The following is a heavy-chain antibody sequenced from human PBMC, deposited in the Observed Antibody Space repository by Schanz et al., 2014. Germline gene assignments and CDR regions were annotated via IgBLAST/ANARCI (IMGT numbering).Heavy chain of an antibody. CDR1: GFTFSDYY. J-gene: IGHJ4*02. D-gene: IGHD5-12*01. V-gene: IGHV3-11*06. CDR2: ISGSSIHK. Sequence: PGGSLRLSCAASGFTFSDYYMAWIRQAPGKGLEWVSHISGSSIHKNYADSVKGRFSISRDNSENTLYLQMNSLRAEDTAVYYCARSRGFDSIFDFWGRGTLVTVSS. CDR3: ARSRGFDSIFDF.